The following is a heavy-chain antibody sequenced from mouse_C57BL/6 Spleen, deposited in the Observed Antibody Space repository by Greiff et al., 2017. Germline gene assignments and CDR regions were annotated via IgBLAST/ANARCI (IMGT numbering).Heavy chain of an antibody. CDR1: GYTFTSYW. V-gene: IGHV1-7*01. J-gene: IGHJ1*03. CDR3: ARKDYDEGGYLDV. D-gene: IGHD2-4*01. CDR2: INPSSGYT. Sequence: VQVVESGAELAKPGASVKLSCKASGYTFTSYWMHWVKQRPGQGLEWIGYINPSSGYTKYNQKFKDKATLTADKSSSTAYMQLSSLTYEDSAVXYCARKDYDEGGYLDVWGTGTTVTVAS.